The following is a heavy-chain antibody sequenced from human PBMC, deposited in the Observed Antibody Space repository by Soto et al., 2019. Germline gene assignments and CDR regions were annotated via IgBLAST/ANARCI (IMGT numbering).Heavy chain of an antibody. V-gene: IGHV3-23*01. CDR2: ITDTGGTT. D-gene: IGHD2-21*02. Sequence: GGSLRPSCAASGFTFSSYAMSWVRQAPGKGLDWVSAITDTGGTTYYADSVKGRFTISRDNSKNTLYLQMNSLRAEDTAMYYCARDIVLVTSTFDYWGQGTLVTVSS. CDR3: ARDIVLVTSTFDY. J-gene: IGHJ4*02. CDR1: GFTFSSYA.